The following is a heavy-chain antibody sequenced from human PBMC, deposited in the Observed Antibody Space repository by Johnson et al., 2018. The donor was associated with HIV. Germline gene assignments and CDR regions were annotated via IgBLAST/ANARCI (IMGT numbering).Heavy chain of an antibody. V-gene: IGHV3-11*04. Sequence: PLVDSGGGVVKPGGSLRLSCAASGFTLSNYYMSWIRQAPGKGLEWVSYISSSGSTIYYADSVKGRFTISRDNAKNSLYLQMNSLRAEDTAVYYCARGFHRGGAFDIWGQGTMVTVSS. CDR2: ISSSGSTI. D-gene: IGHD1-14*01. CDR1: GFTLSNYY. J-gene: IGHJ3*02. CDR3: ARGFHRGGAFDI.